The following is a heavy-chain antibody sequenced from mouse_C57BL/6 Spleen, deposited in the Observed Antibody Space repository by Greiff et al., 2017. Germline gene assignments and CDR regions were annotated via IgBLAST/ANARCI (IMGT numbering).Heavy chain of an antibody. V-gene: IGHV1-80*01. CDR1: GYAFSSYW. Sequence: VQLQQSGADLVKPGASLKISCKASGYAFSSYWMYWVQQRPGKGLEWIGQIYPGDGDINYNGKFKGRATLTADKSSSTAYLQLSSLSSEDSAVYFCGSGLDGYLPCAYWGQGTVVTVSA. J-gene: IGHJ3*01. D-gene: IGHD2-3*01. CDR3: GSGLDGYLPCAY. CDR2: IYPGDGDI.